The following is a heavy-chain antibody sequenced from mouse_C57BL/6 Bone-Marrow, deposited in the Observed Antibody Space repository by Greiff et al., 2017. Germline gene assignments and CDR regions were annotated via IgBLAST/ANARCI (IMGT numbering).Heavy chain of an antibody. D-gene: IGHD4-1*01. CDR3: TRDLGRGAY. J-gene: IGHJ3*01. V-gene: IGHV5-9-1*02. CDR2: ISSGGDYI. CDR1: GFTFSSYA. Sequence: EVQVVESGEGLVKPGGSLKLSCAASGFTFSSYAMSWVRQTPEKRLEWVAYISSGGDYIYYADTVKGRFTISRDHARNTRYLQMSSLKSEDTAMYYCTRDLGRGAYWGQGTLVTVSA.